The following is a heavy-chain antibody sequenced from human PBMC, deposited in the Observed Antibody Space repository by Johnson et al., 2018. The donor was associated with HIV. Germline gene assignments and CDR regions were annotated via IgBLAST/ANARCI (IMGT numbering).Heavy chain of an antibody. D-gene: IGHD5-24*01. Sequence: VQLVESGGGVVRPGRSLILSCAASGFTFNDYAMHWVRQAPGKGLEWVSLIFSGGNTYSADSVQGRFTISRDNAKNSLYLQMNSLRAEDTAIYYCARGRGWWLQLGGAFDIWGQGTMVTVSS. CDR3: ARGRGWWLQLGGAFDI. V-gene: IGHV3-69-1*01. CDR2: IFSGGNT. CDR1: GFTFNDYA. J-gene: IGHJ3*02.